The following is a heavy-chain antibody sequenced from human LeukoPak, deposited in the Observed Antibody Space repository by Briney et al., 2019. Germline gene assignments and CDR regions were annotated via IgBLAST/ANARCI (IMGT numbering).Heavy chain of an antibody. CDR3: ARVSGHLSFDY. J-gene: IGHJ4*02. CDR2: IYSGGST. D-gene: IGHD1-26*01. CDR1: GFTVSSNY. Sequence: GGSLRLSRAASGFTVSSNYMSWVRQAPGKGLEWVSVIYSGGSTYYADSVKGRFTISRDNSKNTLYLQMNSLRAEDTAVYYCARVSGHLSFDYWGQGTLVTVSS. V-gene: IGHV3-66*02.